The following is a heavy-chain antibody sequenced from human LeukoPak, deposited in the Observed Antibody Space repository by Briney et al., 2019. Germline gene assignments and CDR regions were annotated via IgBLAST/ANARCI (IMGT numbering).Heavy chain of an antibody. CDR3: AHRRRTGLENWFDP. D-gene: IGHD1-1*01. Sequence: SGPTLVNPTQTLTLTCTFSGFSLSTSGLGVGWIRQPPGKALEWLALIYGNTDKRYSPSLKSRLTITKDTSENQVVLTMTNMDPVDTATYYCAHRRRTGLENWFDPWGQGTLVTVSS. CDR1: GFSLSTSGLG. J-gene: IGHJ5*02. V-gene: IGHV2-5*01. CDR2: IYGNTDK.